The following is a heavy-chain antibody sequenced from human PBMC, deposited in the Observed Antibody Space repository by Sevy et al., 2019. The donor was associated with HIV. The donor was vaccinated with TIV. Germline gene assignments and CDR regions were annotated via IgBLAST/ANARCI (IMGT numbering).Heavy chain of an antibody. Sequence: GGSLRLSCSASGFTFSNHWMHWVRQVPGKGLVWVSYINSDGTTTTYADSVKGRFTISRDNANNTLYLQMNSLGAEDTAVYYCARDTSYSTSSWGQGTLVTVSS. V-gene: IGHV3-74*01. CDR2: INSDGTTT. J-gene: IGHJ4*02. CDR1: GFTFSNHW. CDR3: ARDTSYSTSS. D-gene: IGHD2-2*01.